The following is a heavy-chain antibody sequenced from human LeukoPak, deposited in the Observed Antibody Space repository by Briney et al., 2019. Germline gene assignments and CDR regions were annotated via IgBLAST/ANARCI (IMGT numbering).Heavy chain of an antibody. CDR2: INHSGST. CDR1: GGSFSSYY. J-gene: IGHJ4*02. Sequence: PSETLSLTCTVSGGSFSSYYWSWIRQPPGKGLEWIGEINHSGSTNYNPSLKSRVTISVDTSKNQFPLKLSSVTAADTAVYYCARGGLVKLVVPAAQHDYWGQGTLVTVSS. V-gene: IGHV4-34*01. CDR3: ARGGLVKLVVPAAQHDY. D-gene: IGHD2-2*01.